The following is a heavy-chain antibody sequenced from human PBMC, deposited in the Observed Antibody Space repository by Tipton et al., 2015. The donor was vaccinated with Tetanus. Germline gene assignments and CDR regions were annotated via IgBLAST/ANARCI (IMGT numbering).Heavy chain of an antibody. CDR2: ISSTSRYI. Sequence: SLRLSCEVSGFIFSSYTMNWVRQAPGRGLEWVSSISSTSRYINYADSVKGRFTVSRDNAKSSLFLQMDSLRDDDTALYYCVSGAALDYWGQGTLITVSS. CDR1: GFIFSSYT. D-gene: IGHD6-25*01. CDR3: VSGAALDY. J-gene: IGHJ4*02. V-gene: IGHV3-21*06.